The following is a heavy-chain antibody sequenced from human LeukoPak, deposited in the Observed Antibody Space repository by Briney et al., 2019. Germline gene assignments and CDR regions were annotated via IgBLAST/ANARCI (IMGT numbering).Heavy chain of an antibody. CDR3: ARDNYDILTGYSNWFDP. CDR1: GGSISSYY. CDR2: IYYSGST. V-gene: IGHV4-59*01. D-gene: IGHD3-9*01. J-gene: IGHJ5*02. Sequence: PSETLSLTCTVSGGSISSYYWSWIRQPPGKGLEWIGYIYYSGSTNYNPSLKSRVTISVDTSKNQFSLKLSSVTAADTAVCYCARDNYDILTGYSNWFDPWGQGTLVTVSS.